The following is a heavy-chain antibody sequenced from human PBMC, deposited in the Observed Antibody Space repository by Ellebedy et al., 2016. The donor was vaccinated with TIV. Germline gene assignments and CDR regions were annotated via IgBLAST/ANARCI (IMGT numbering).Heavy chain of an antibody. CDR2: IYHSGST. CDR3: SRYSGSTGWFNP. J-gene: IGHJ5*02. V-gene: IGHV4-38-2*02. Sequence: SETLSLXCTVSGYSISSGYYWGWIRQPPGKGLEWIGSIYHSGSTYYNPSLKSRVTISVDTSKNQFSLKLSSVTAADTAVYYCSRYSGSTGWFNPWGQGVLVAVSS. CDR1: GYSISSGYY. D-gene: IGHD1-26*01.